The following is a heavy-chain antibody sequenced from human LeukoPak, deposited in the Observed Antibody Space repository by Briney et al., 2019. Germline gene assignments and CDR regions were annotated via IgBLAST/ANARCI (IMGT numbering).Heavy chain of an antibody. J-gene: IGHJ6*02. CDR3: ARGGSSSDSYYHGLDV. D-gene: IGHD6-6*01. Sequence: PSETLSLTCTVSGGSISGYYWRWIRQPPGKGLEWIGYIYYSGNTNCNPSLKSRVTISGDRSKNQFSLKLTSVTAADTAVYYCARGGSSSDSYYHGLDVWGQGTTVTVSS. V-gene: IGHV4-59*12. CDR1: GGSISGYY. CDR2: IYYSGNT.